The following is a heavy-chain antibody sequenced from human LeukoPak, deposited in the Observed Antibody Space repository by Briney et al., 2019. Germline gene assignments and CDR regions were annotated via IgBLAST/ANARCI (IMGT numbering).Heavy chain of an antibody. Sequence: ASVKVSCEASGYTFTGYYMHWVRQAPGQGLEWMGWINPNSGGTNYAQKFQGRVTMTRDTSISTAYMELSRLRSDDTAVYYCARDFTSVYYDSSGSGWGQGTLVTVSS. CDR2: INPNSGGT. J-gene: IGHJ4*02. V-gene: IGHV1-2*02. D-gene: IGHD3-22*01. CDR3: ARDFTSVYYDSSGSG. CDR1: GYTFTGYY.